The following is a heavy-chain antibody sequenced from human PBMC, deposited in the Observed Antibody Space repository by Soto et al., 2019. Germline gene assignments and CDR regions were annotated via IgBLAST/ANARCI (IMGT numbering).Heavy chain of an antibody. CDR3: ARGDGAFGDAFDI. D-gene: IGHD3-10*01. CDR1: GFTFSSYA. V-gene: IGHV3-30-3*01. J-gene: IGHJ3*02. Sequence: QVQLVESGGGVVQPGRSLRLSCAASGFTFSSYAMHWVRQAPGKGLEWVAVMSYDGSNKYYADSVKGRFTISRDNSKNALYLQMTSLRAEDTAVYYCARGDGAFGDAFDIWGQGTMVTVSS. CDR2: MSYDGSNK.